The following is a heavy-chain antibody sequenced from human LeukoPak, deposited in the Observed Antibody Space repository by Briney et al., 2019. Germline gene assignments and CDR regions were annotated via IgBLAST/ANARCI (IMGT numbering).Heavy chain of an antibody. D-gene: IGHD1-7*01. V-gene: IGHV4-4*07. J-gene: IGHJ5*02. Sequence: PSETLSLTCTVSGGSISSYYGSWLRQPAGKGLEGIGRIYNSGSTNYNPSRKRRVNMSEEKSKKHSSLKRSYVTAADTAVYYCARDQDWNYEGVFGFDPWGQGTLVTVSS. CDR3: ARDQDWNYEGVFGFDP. CDR1: GGSISSYY. CDR2: IYNSGST.